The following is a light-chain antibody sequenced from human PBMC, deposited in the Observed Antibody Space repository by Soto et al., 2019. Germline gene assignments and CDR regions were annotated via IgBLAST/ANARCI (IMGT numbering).Light chain of an antibody. Sequence: DVLMSQTPDSLAVSLGERAAINCKSSQSVLYSSNNKNYLAWYQQKPGQPPKLLIYWASTRESGIPDRFSGSGSETDFTLTISSLQAEDVAVYYCQQYYSTPLTFGGGTMVDIK. CDR2: WAS. V-gene: IGKV4-1*01. J-gene: IGKJ4*01. CDR1: QSVLYSSNNKNY. CDR3: QQYYSTPLT.